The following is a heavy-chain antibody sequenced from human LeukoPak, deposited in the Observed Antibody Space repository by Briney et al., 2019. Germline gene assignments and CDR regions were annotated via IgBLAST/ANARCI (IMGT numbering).Heavy chain of an antibody. Sequence: SETLSLTCTVSGGSISTTNYYWGWIRQPPGKGLEWIASTYYGGSTYYNPSLKSRVTISLGTSKNQFSLNLSSVTAADTAVYHCVSIISARPDYWGQGILVTVSS. J-gene: IGHJ4*02. CDR2: TYYGGST. D-gene: IGHD6-6*01. CDR1: GGSISTTNYY. CDR3: VSIISARPDY. V-gene: IGHV4-39*01.